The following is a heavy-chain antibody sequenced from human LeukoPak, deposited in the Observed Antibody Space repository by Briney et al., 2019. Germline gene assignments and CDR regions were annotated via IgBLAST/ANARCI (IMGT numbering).Heavy chain of an antibody. CDR2: INPNSGGT. D-gene: IGHD3-10*01. V-gene: IGHV1-2*04. J-gene: IGHJ4*02. CDR1: GYIFNDFK. Sequence: ASVEVSCKTSGYIFNDFKIHWVRQAPGQGLEYMGWINPNSGGTSYAQKFQGWVTLTRDTSTTTAYMELSRLKSDDTAVYYCARDLSYGSGEFWGQGTLVTVSS. CDR3: ARDLSYGSGEF.